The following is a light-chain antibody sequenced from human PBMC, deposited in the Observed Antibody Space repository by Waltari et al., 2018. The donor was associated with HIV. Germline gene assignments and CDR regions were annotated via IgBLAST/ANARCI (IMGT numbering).Light chain of an antibody. V-gene: IGLV8-61*01. CDR2: STN. Sequence: QTVVTQEPSFSVSPGGSVTLTCGLSSGSVSTNNHPNWYQQTPGQAPRTIIYSTNTRSSGVPVRFSGSILGNKAALTITGAQADDESDYYCVVYMGSGCWVFGGGTKLTVL. J-gene: IGLJ3*02. CDR1: SGSVSTNNH. CDR3: VVYMGSGCWV.